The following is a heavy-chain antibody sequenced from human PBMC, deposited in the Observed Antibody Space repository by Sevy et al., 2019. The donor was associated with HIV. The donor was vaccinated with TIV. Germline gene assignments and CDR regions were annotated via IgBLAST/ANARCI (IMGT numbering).Heavy chain of an antibody. Sequence: GGSLRLSCAASGFTFSSYAMSWVRQAPGKGLEWVSAISGSGGSTYYADSVKGRFTISRDNSKNTLYVQMNSLRAEDTAVYYCAKAFCSGGTCPRDYYYYGMDVWGQGTTVTVSS. CDR2: ISGSGGST. D-gene: IGHD2-15*01. CDR1: GFTFSSYA. V-gene: IGHV3-23*01. J-gene: IGHJ6*02. CDR3: AKAFCSGGTCPRDYYYYGMDV.